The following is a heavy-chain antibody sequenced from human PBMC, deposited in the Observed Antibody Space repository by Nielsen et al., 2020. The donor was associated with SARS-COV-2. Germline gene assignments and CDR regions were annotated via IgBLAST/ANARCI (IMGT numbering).Heavy chain of an antibody. V-gene: IGHV3-7*01. J-gene: IGHJ5*02. CDR1: GFTFGTYW. CDR2: IRQDGNQR. Sequence: GGSLRLSCAASGFTFGTYWMSWARQAPGKGLEWVATIRQDGNQRHYVDSVKGRFTISRDSSKNTLYLQMDSLRAEDTAVYYCARDISGWGWFDPWGQGTLVTVSS. CDR3: ARDISGWGWFDP. D-gene: IGHD6-19*01.